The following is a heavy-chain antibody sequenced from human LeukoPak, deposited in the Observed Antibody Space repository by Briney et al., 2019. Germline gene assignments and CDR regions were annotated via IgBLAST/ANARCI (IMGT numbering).Heavy chain of an antibody. J-gene: IGHJ4*02. CDR3: ARGSHDFWSGYLDY. CDR2: IKQDGSEK. V-gene: IGHV3-7*01. Sequence: GGSLRLSCAASGFTFSSYWMSWVRQAPGKGLEWVANIKQDGSEKYYVDSVKGRFTISRDNAKNSLYLQMNSLRAEDTAVYYCARGSHDFWSGYLDYWGQGTLVTVSS. CDR1: GFTFSSYW. D-gene: IGHD3-3*01.